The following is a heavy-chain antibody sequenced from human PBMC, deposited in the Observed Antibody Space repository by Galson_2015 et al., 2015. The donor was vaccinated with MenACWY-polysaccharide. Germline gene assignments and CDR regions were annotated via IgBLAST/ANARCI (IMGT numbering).Heavy chain of an antibody. J-gene: IGHJ3*02. CDR3: ARQGGGGRAFDI. CDR1: GGSISGSGNF. Sequence: SETLSLTCTVSGGSISGSGNFWAWVRQPPGKGLEWIGSIYYSGSTYYNASLKSRVSIFVDTSKNHLSLSLSSVTATDTALYYCARQGGGGRAFDIWGQGTMVIVSS. V-gene: IGHV4-39*01. CDR2: IYYSGST. D-gene: IGHD2-15*01.